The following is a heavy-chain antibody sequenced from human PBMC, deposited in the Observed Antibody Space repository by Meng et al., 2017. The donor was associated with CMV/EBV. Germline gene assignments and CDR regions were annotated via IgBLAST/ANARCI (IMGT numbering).Heavy chain of an antibody. Sequence: GESLKISCTASGFPFNTYEMNWVRQAPGKGLEWVSYISSNGNTIFYADFVKGRFTVSRDNPKNSLYLQMNSLRADDTAVYYCARWYCSTTSCLFDYWGQGALVTVSS. CDR3: ARWYCSTTSCLFDY. J-gene: IGHJ4*02. V-gene: IGHV3-48*03. CDR2: ISSNGNTI. D-gene: IGHD2-2*01. CDR1: GFPFNTYE.